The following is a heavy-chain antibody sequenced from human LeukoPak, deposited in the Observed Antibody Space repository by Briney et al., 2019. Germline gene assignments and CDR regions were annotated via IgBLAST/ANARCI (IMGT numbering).Heavy chain of an antibody. CDR2: IYYSGST. V-gene: IGHV4-59*01. CDR3: ARDSSSWRYYFDY. J-gene: IGHJ4*02. Sequence: SETLSLTCTVSGGSISSYYWSWIRQPPGKGLEWIGYIYYSGSTNYNPSLKSRVTISVDTSKNQFSLKLSSVTAADTAVYYCARDSSSWRYYFDYWGQGTLVTVSS. D-gene: IGHD6-13*01. CDR1: GGSISSYY.